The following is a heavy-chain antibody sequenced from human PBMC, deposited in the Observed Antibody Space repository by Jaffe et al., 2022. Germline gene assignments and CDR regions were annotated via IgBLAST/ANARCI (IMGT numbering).Heavy chain of an antibody. J-gene: IGHJ3*02. V-gene: IGHV3-49*04. CDR2: IRSKAYGGTT. CDR3: TRDQAEIVVVPAAMGADTASQSSDDAFDI. D-gene: IGHD2-2*01. CDR1: GFTFGDYA. Sequence: EVQLVESGGGLVQPGRSLRLSCTASGFTFGDYAMSWVRQAPGKGLEWVGFIRSKAYGGTTEYAASVKGRFTISRDDSKSIAYLQMNSLKTEDTAVYYCTRDQAEIVVVPAAMGADTASQSSDDAFDIWGQGTMVTVSS.